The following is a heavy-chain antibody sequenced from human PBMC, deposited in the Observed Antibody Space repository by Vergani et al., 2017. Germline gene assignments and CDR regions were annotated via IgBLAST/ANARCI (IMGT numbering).Heavy chain of an antibody. CDR1: GGSIKNYA. D-gene: IGHD3-3*01. Sequence: QVQLVQSGAEVKKPGSSLILSCKASGGSIKNYAFSWVRQAPGQGLEWLGGIIPTFGTATYAQRFQGRVTITADESTSTAYMDLTSLRLEDTAVYYCASNTYWSGNGEDHWGQGTLITVSS. J-gene: IGHJ4*02. CDR2: IIPTFGTA. V-gene: IGHV1-69*01. CDR3: ASNTYWSGNGEDH.